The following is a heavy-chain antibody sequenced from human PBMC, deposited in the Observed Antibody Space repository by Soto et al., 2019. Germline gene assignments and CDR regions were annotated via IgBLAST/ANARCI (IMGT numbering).Heavy chain of an antibody. CDR2: IIPFIGIA. Sequence: QVQLVQSGAEVKKPGSSVKVSCKAFEGTFSGYPISWVHQAPGQGLEGLGRIIPFIGIANHAQKFQGRVTITADKSTSTAYMELSSLRSEDTAVYYCARGTFEGDSSGWDDAFDIWGQGTMVTVSS. CDR3: ARGTFEGDSSGWDDAFDI. CDR1: EGTFSGYP. V-gene: IGHV1-69*02. J-gene: IGHJ3*02. D-gene: IGHD6-19*01.